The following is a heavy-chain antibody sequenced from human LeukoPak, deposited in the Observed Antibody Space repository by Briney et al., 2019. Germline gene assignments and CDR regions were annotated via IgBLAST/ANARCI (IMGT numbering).Heavy chain of an antibody. Sequence: SVKVSCKASGGTFSSYAISWVRQAPGQGLEWMGRIIPILGIANYAQKFQGRVTITADKSTSTAYMELSSLRSEDTAVYYCAREVLAYYDSSGYFDYWGQGTLVTVSS. V-gene: IGHV1-69*04. J-gene: IGHJ4*02. D-gene: IGHD3-22*01. CDR2: IIPILGIA. CDR1: GGTFSSYA. CDR3: AREVLAYYDSSGYFDY.